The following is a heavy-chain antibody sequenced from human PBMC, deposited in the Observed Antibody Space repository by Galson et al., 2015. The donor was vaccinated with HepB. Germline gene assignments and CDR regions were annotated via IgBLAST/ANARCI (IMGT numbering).Heavy chain of an antibody. D-gene: IGHD1-7*01. V-gene: IGHV3-74*01. Sequence: SLRLSCAGSGFIFRNYWVHWVRQAPGEGLVWVSRINPDGSDTTYADSVKGRFTISRDNVRNTLYLQMNSLRAEDTSVYYCVRLGGLELVWGQGTLVTVSS. CDR1: GFIFRNYW. CDR2: INPDGSDT. J-gene: IGHJ4*02. CDR3: VRLGGLELV.